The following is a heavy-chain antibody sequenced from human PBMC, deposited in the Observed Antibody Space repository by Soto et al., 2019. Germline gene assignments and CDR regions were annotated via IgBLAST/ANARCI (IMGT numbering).Heavy chain of an antibody. CDR2: IYPGDSDT. Sequence: GESLKSSCKGSGYSFTSYWIGWVRQMPGKGLEWMGIIYPGDSDTRYSPSFQGQVTISADKSISTAYLQWSSLKASDTAMYYCARRQVGASYGLDVWGQGTTVTVSS. CDR1: GYSFTSYW. CDR3: ARRQVGASYGLDV. J-gene: IGHJ6*02. V-gene: IGHV5-51*01. D-gene: IGHD1-26*01.